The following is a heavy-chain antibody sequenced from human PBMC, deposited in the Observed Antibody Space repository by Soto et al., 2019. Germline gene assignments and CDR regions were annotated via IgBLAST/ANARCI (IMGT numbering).Heavy chain of an antibody. J-gene: IGHJ4*02. Sequence: ASVKVSCKASGGTFSSYAISWVRQAPGQGLEWMGGIIPIFGTANYAQKFQGRVTITADESTSTAYMELSSLRSEDTAVYYCARDMKGGDPSRGTLDYWGQGTLVTVSS. CDR3: ARDMKGGDPSRGTLDY. V-gene: IGHV1-69*13. D-gene: IGHD1-1*01. CDR2: IIPIFGTA. CDR1: GGTFSSYA.